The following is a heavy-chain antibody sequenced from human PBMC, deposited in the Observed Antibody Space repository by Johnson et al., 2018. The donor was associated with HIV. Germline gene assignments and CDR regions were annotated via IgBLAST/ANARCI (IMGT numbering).Heavy chain of an antibody. V-gene: IGHV3-30*14. D-gene: IGHD2-15*01. CDR3: ARGGWAFDI. CDR1: GLNFSDYG. J-gene: IGHJ3*02. CDR2: ISFDGSKE. Sequence: QVQLVESGGGVVQPGRSVRLSCAASGLNFSDYGMHWVRQAPGKGLEWVAVISFDGSKEYYADSVKGRFTISRDNSKNTLYLQMNSLRAEDTAVYYCARGGWAFDIWGQGTMVTVSS.